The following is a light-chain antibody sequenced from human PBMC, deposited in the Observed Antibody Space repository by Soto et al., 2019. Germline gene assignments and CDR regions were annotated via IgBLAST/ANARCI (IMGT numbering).Light chain of an antibody. CDR1: QSVLYSSNNKNH. J-gene: IGKJ1*01. CDR2: WAS. Sequence: DIVMTQSPDSLAVSLGERATINCKSSQSVLYSSNNKNHLAWYQQKPGQPPKLLIYWASTRESGVPDRFSGSGSGTDFTLTISSLQAEDVAVYYCQHYYTILGTFGQGTKVEIK. CDR3: QHYYTILGT. V-gene: IGKV4-1*01.